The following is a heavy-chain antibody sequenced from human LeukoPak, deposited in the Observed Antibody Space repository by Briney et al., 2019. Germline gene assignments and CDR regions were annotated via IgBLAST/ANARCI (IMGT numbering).Heavy chain of an antibody. Sequence: SETLSLTCAVYGGSFSGYYWSWIRQPPGKGLEWIGEINHSGSTNDNPSLKSRVTISVDTSKNQFSLKLSSVTAADTAVYYCARTKTRNYYFDYWGQGTLVTVSS. D-gene: IGHD4-4*01. CDR3: ARTKTRNYYFDY. V-gene: IGHV4-34*01. J-gene: IGHJ4*02. CDR2: INHSGST. CDR1: GGSFSGYY.